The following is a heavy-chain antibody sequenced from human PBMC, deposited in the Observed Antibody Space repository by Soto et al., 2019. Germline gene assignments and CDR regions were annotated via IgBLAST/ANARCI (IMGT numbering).Heavy chain of an antibody. D-gene: IGHD3-10*01. Sequence: PSETLCLTCAVSGDSISSGYYWGWIRQPPGKGLEWIGYIYHRGSTYYSPSLKSRVTISVDTSTNQFSLKVTSVTAADTAVYYCARGPRGNMDACGKGPSVT. CDR3: ARGPRGNMDA. CDR2: IYHRGST. V-gene: IGHV4-38-2*01. J-gene: IGHJ6*04. CDR1: GDSISSGYY.